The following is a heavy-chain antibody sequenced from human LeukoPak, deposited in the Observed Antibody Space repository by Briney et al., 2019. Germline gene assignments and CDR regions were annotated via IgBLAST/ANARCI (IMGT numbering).Heavy chain of an antibody. CDR1: GYSFTVYY. J-gene: IGHJ4*02. D-gene: IGHD2-15*01. V-gene: IGHV1-2*06. Sequence: ASVSVSCKASGYSFTVYYMYWVRQAPGQGLEWMGRINPNSGGTDYAQKFQGRVTMTRDTSIRTAYMELSSLRSDDTAVYYCASALGYCSGGSCPRVWGQGTLVTVSS. CDR2: INPNSGGT. CDR3: ASALGYCSGGSCPRV.